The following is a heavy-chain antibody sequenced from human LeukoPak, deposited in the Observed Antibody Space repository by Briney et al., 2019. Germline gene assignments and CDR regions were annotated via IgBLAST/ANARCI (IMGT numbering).Heavy chain of an antibody. D-gene: IGHD6-13*01. Sequence: ASVRVSCKASGYTFTGYYIHWLRQAPGQGLEWMGWINPNSGGTNYAQKFQGRVTMTRDTSINTAYMELSRLRSDDTAVYYCATGVAAADDVFDIWGQGTMVTVSS. CDR1: GYTFTGYY. CDR2: INPNSGGT. V-gene: IGHV1-2*02. CDR3: ATGVAAADDVFDI. J-gene: IGHJ3*02.